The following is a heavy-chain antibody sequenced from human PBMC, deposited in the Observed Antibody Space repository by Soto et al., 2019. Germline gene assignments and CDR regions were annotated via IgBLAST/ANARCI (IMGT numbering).Heavy chain of an antibody. CDR1: GGGNLRDYR. V-gene: IGHV1-69*01. CDR3: ARGGEGYNFGADY. CDR2: IIPKLGSA. Sequence: QVQLVQSGAEVKEPGSSVKVSCKASGGGNLRDYRTTWVRRAPGQGLEWMGGIIPKLGSANYAQKFQGRVTITADESTNSVYMELRSQRSDDTAVYYCARGGEGYNFGADYWGQGTPVTVSS. J-gene: IGHJ4*02. D-gene: IGHD5-12*01.